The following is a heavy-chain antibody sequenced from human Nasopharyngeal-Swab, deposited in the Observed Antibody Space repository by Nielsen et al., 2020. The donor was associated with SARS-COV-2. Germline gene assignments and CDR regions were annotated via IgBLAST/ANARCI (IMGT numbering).Heavy chain of an antibody. CDR1: GGSISSDY. D-gene: IGHD4-23*01. CDR3: ARVVYGGNLNYYYYGMDV. J-gene: IGHJ6*02. CDR2: IYYIGST. V-gene: IGHV4-59*01. Sequence: SETLSLTCTVSGGSISSDYWSWIRQPPGKGLEWIGYIYYIGSTNYNPSLNSRVTISVDTSKNQFSLKLSSVTAADTAVYYCARVVYGGNLNYYYYGMDVWGQGTTVTVSS.